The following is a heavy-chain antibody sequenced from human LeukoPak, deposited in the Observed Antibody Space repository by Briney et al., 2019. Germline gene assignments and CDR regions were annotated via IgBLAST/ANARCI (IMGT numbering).Heavy chain of an antibody. CDR3: SRNARITMVRGAPYYMDV. CDR1: GFTFSTYS. V-gene: IGHV3-48*01. D-gene: IGHD3-10*01. J-gene: IGHJ6*03. CDR2: ITSSSSTI. Sequence: GGSLRLSCAASGFTFSTYSMNWVRQAPGKGLEWLSYITSSSSTIYYADSVKGRFTISRDNAKNSLYLQMNSLRAEDTAVYYCSRNARITMVRGAPYYMDVWGKGTTVTVSS.